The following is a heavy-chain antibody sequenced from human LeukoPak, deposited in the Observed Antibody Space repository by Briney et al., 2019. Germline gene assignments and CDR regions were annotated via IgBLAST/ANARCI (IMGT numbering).Heavy chain of an antibody. J-gene: IGHJ4*02. Sequence: SETLSLTCTVSGGSISSGDYYWSWIRQPPGKGLEWIGYIYYSGSTDYNPSLKSRVTMSADTSKNQFSLKLSSVTAADTAVYYCARESRDCSGGSCYSTGLAYWGQGTLVTVSS. CDR3: ARESRDCSGGSCYSTGLAY. V-gene: IGHV4-30-4*01. CDR2: IYYSGST. CDR1: GGSISSGDYY. D-gene: IGHD2-15*01.